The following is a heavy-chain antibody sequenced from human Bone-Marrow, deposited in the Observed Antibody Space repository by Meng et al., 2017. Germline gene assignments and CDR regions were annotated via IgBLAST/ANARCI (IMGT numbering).Heavy chain of an antibody. V-gene: IGHV1-69*06. Sequence: HVQLVPSGAEVKKPGSSVKVSCKASGGTFSSYAISWVRQAPGQGLEWMGGIIPIFGTANYTQKFQGRVTITADKSTSTAYMELSSLRSEDTAVYYCARRGQLWLDSFDPWGQGTLVTVSS. J-gene: IGHJ5*02. CDR3: ARRGQLWLDSFDP. CDR1: GGTFSSYA. D-gene: IGHD5-18*01. CDR2: IIPIFGTA.